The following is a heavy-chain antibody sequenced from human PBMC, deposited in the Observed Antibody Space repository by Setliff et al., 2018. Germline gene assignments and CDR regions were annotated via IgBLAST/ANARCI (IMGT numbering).Heavy chain of an antibody. Sequence: GGSLRLSCEASGFTFTYYSMSWVRQAPGKGLEWISYISSGSNSIYYADSVKGRFTVSRDNAKNTLYLQMNSLRDEDTAVYYCAKCGSDHCCPLNYYQYMDVWGKGTTVTVSS. CDR2: ISSGSNSI. V-gene: IGHV3-11*04. CDR3: AKCGSDHCCPLNYYQYMDV. D-gene: IGHD2-21*02. CDR1: GFTFTYYS. J-gene: IGHJ6*03.